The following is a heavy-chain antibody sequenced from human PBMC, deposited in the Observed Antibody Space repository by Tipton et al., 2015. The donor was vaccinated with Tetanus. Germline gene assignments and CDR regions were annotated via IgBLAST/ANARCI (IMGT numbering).Heavy chain of an antibody. D-gene: IGHD6-13*01. CDR3: ARGTWLYTSPYHRHWLDX. Sequence: TLSLTCAVYGGSLSRYYWTWIRQPPGKGLEWIGEVDDSGSTNYSPPLKSRVTISLDTTKNEFSLTLSSVTAADTAVNYCARGTWLYTSPYHRHWLDXWGQGTLVTVSS. J-gene: IGHJ5*02. CDR1: GGSLSRYY. V-gene: IGHV4-34*01. CDR2: VDDSGST.